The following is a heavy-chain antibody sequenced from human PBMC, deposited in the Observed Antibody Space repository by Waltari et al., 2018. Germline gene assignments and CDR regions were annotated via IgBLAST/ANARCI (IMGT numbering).Heavy chain of an antibody. CDR1: GGSISSRSYY. J-gene: IGHJ4*02. Sequence: QLQLQESGPGLVKPLETLSLTCTVSGGSISSRSYYWGWIRQPPGKGLEWIGSIYYSGSTYYNPSLKSRVTISVDTSKNQFSLKLSSVTAADTAVYYCARVTWQLGYFDYWGQGTLVTVSS. D-gene: IGHD6-13*01. V-gene: IGHV4-39*07. CDR3: ARVTWQLGYFDY. CDR2: IYYSGST.